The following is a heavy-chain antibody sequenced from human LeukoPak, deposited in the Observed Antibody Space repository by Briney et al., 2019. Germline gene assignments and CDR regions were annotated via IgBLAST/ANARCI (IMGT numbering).Heavy chain of an antibody. Sequence: SETLSLTCTVSGGSISNGGYYWSWIRQHPGKGLEWIGYIYDSGTTYYSPALQSRVTISVDTSNNKFSLKLRSLTAADTAVYYCARGGDRRGFDYWGQGTLVTVSS. CDR3: ARGGDRRGFDY. D-gene: IGHD1-14*01. V-gene: IGHV4-31*03. CDR2: IYDSGTT. CDR1: GGSISNGGYY. J-gene: IGHJ4*02.